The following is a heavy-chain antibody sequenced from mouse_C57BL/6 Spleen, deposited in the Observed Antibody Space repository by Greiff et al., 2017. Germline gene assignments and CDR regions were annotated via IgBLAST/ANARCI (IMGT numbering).Heavy chain of an antibody. Sequence: QVQLKESGAELARPGASVKLSCKASGYTFTSYGISWVKQRTGQGLEWIGEIYPRSGNTYYNEKFKGKATLTADKSSSTAYMELRSLTSEDSAVYFCARGLNGNYDYWGQGTTLTVSS. CDR3: ARGLNGNYDY. CDR1: GYTFTSYG. J-gene: IGHJ2*01. CDR2: IYPRSGNT. V-gene: IGHV1-81*01. D-gene: IGHD2-1*01.